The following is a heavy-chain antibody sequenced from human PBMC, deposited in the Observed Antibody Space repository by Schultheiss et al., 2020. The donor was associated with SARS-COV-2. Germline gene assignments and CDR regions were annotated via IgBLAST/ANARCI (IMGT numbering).Heavy chain of an antibody. CDR2: ISSNGGTT. CDR1: GFSFSSYA. CDR3: AKDTSPGIAVAGTSSYYYYGMDV. D-gene: IGHD6-19*01. Sequence: GESLKISCSASGFSFSSYAMHWVRQAPGQGLEYVSAISSNGGTTYYADSMKGRFTISRDNSKNTLYLQMNSLRAEDTALYYCAKDTSPGIAVAGTSSYYYYGMDVWGQGTTVTVSS. J-gene: IGHJ6*02. V-gene: IGHV3-64*04.